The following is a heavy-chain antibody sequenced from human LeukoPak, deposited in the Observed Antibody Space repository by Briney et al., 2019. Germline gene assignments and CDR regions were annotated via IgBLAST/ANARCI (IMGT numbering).Heavy chain of an antibody. CDR2: IYYSGST. CDR3: ARVEFLSGPGPKFDY. J-gene: IGHJ4*02. CDR1: GGSISSSSYY. V-gene: IGHV4-39*02. D-gene: IGHD3-10*01. Sequence: SETLSLTCTVSGGSISSSSYYWGWIRQPPGKGLEWIGSIYYSGSTYYNPSLKSRVTISVDASKNQFSLRLSSVTAADTAVYYCARVEFLSGPGPKFDYWGQGTLVTVSS.